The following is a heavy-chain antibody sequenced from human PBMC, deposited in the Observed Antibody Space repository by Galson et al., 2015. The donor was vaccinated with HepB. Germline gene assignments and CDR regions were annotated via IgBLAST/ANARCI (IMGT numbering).Heavy chain of an antibody. CDR3: ATITMMMVVINL. V-gene: IGHV4-31*03. D-gene: IGHD3-22*01. J-gene: IGHJ4*02. CDR2: IFHSGST. CDR1: GGSISSGDYY. Sequence: TLSLTCTVSGGSISSGDYYWSWIRQHPGKGLEWIGYIFHSGSTYYNPSLKSRVNMSIDTSKNQFSLNLSSVTAADTAVYFCATITMMMVVINLWGQGTLVTVSS.